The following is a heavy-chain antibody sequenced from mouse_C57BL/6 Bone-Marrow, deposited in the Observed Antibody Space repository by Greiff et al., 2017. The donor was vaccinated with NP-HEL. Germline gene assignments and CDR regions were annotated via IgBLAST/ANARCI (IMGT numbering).Heavy chain of an antibody. Sequence: QVQLQQPGAELVKPGASVKLSCKASGYTFTSYWMHWVKQRPGQGLEWIGMIHPNSGSTNYNEKFKSKATLTVDKSSSTAYMQLSSLTSEDSAVYYGARRGFYYYGSSYYFDYWGQGTTLTVSS. J-gene: IGHJ2*01. CDR3: ARRGFYYYGSSYYFDY. V-gene: IGHV1-64*01. CDR1: GYTFTSYW. CDR2: IHPNSGST. D-gene: IGHD1-1*01.